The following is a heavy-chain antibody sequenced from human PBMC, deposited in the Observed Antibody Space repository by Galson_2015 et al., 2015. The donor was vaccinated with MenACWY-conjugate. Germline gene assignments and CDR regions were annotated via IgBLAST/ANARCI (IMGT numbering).Heavy chain of an antibody. CDR1: GGSISSRGFY. J-gene: IGHJ3*02. V-gene: IGHV4-39*01. CDR3: SRRRPREIGAGFDI. CDR2: IHYTGGT. D-gene: IGHD3-16*01. Sequence: ETLSLTCTVSGGSISSRGFYCVWIRQSPGKGLEWIGNIHYTGGTYFHPSFKTRVITSVDTSQNQFSLKLTSVTAADTAVYYCSRRRPREIGAGFDIWGQGTMVTVSS.